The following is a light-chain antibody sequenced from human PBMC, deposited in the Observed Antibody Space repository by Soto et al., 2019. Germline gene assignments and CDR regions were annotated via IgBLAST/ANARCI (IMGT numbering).Light chain of an antibody. CDR3: QQSYSTPYT. Sequence: DIQVTQSPSSLSASVGDRATITCRAGQSIRSYLNWYQQKPGKAPKLLIYAASSLQSGVPSRFSGRGSGTDFTLTISSLQPEDFASYYCQQSYSTPYTFGQGTKVDIK. V-gene: IGKV1-39*01. J-gene: IGKJ2*01. CDR1: QSIRSY. CDR2: AAS.